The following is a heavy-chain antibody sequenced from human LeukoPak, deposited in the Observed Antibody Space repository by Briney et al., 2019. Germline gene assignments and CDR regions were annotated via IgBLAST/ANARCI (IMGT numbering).Heavy chain of an antibody. CDR2: ISSSGSTI. V-gene: IGHV3-11*01. CDR3: ARDPLALIYDSSGYLTY. D-gene: IGHD3-22*01. J-gene: IGHJ4*02. Sequence: GGSLRLSCAASGFTFSDYYMSWIRQAPGKGLEWVSYISSSGSTIYYADSVKGRFTISRDNAKNSLYLQMNSLRAEDTAVYYCARDPLALIYDSSGYLTYWGQGTLVTVSS. CDR1: GFTFSDYY.